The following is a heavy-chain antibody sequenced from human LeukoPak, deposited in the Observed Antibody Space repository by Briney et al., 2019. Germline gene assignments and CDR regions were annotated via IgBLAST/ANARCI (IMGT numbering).Heavy chain of an antibody. CDR2: IYPGDSDT. D-gene: IGHD5-18*01. CDR1: GFTFTNYW. V-gene: IGHV5-51*01. J-gene: IGHJ4*02. Sequence: GESLKISCKGSGFTFTNYWIGWVRQMPGKGLEWIGIIYPGDSDTKYSPSLQGQVTISADKSINTAYLQWSSLKASDSAMYYCGRSGDSYGYHYWGQGTRVTVSP. CDR3: GRSGDSYGYHY.